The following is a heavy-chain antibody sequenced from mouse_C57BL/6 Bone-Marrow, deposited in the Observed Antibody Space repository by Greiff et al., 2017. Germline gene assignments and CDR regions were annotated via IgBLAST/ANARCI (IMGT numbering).Heavy chain of an antibody. CDR3: ARVTGYYAMDY. J-gene: IGHJ4*01. CDR2: IYPGSGST. D-gene: IGHD4-1*01. Sequence: VQLKESGAELVKPGASVKMSCKASGYTFTSYWITWVKQRPGQGLEWIGDIYPGSGSTNYNEKFKSKATLTVDTSSSTAYMQLSSLTSEDSAVYYCARVTGYYAMDYWGQGTSVTVSS. V-gene: IGHV1-55*01. CDR1: GYTFTSYW.